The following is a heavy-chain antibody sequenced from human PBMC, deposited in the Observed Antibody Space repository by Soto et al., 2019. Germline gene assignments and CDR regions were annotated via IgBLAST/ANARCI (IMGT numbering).Heavy chain of an antibody. J-gene: IGHJ1*01. V-gene: IGHV3-33*01. Sequence: QVQLVESGGGVVQPGRSLRLSCAASGFTFSSYVMHWVRQAPGKGLEWVAVIWYDGSNKYYADSVKGRFTISRDNSKNTLYLQMNSLRAEDTAVYYCARFYGDYAKYFQHWGQGTLVTVSS. CDR2: IWYDGSNK. CDR1: GFTFSSYV. CDR3: ARFYGDYAKYFQH. D-gene: IGHD4-17*01.